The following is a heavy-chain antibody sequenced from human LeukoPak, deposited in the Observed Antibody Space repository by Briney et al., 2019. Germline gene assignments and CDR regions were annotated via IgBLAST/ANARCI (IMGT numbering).Heavy chain of an antibody. CDR1: GGSISSHY. CDR2: IYYSGST. Sequence: SETLSLTCTVSGGSISSHYWSWIRQPPGKGLEWIGYIYYSGSTNYNPSLKSRVTISVDTSKNQFSLKLSSVTAADTAVYYCARDYSSSWSFDYWGQGTLVTVSS. V-gene: IGHV4-59*11. J-gene: IGHJ4*02. CDR3: ARDYSSSWSFDY. D-gene: IGHD6-13*01.